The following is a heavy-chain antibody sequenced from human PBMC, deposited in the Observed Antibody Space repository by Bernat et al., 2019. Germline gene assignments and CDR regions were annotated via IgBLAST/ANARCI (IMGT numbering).Heavy chain of an antibody. CDR3: AREAAAGYYYYYYMDV. J-gene: IGHJ6*03. CDR2: IWYDGSNK. CDR1: GFTFSSYG. D-gene: IGHD6-13*01. Sequence: QVQLVESGGGVVQPGRSLRLSCAASGFTFSSYGMHWVRQAPGKGLEWVAVIWYDGSNKYYADSVKGRFTISRDNSKNTLYLQMNSLRAEDTAVYYCAREAAAGYYYYYYMDVWGKGTTVTVSS. V-gene: IGHV3-33*01.